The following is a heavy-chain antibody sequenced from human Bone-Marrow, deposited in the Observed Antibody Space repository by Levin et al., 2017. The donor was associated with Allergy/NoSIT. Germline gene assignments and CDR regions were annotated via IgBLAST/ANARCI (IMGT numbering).Heavy chain of an antibody. Sequence: GSLRLSCTVSGGSISGYYWSWIRQPPGKGLEWIGYIYDTGSFNYNPSLKGRVIISVDTSKNQLSLKLSSVTAADTAMYYCARGGTMWDDYWGQGTLVTVSS. CDR2: IYDTGSF. J-gene: IGHJ4*02. CDR1: GGSISGYY. D-gene: IGHD3-10*02. V-gene: IGHV4-59*01. CDR3: ARGGTMWDDY.